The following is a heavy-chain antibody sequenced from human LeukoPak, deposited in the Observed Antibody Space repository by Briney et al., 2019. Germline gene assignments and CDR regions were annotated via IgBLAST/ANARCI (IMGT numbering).Heavy chain of an antibody. D-gene: IGHD3-10*01. CDR3: TTRITMVRGVFIAFTAENDY. CDR2: IKSKTDGGTT. J-gene: IGHJ4*02. V-gene: IGHV3-15*01. CDR1: GFTFSNAW. Sequence: PGGSPRLSCAASGFTFSNAWMRWVRQAPGKGLEWVGRIKSKTDGGTTDYAATVKGRFTISRDDSKNTLYLQMNSLKTEDTAVYYCTTRITMVRGVFIAFTAENDYWGQGTLVTVSS.